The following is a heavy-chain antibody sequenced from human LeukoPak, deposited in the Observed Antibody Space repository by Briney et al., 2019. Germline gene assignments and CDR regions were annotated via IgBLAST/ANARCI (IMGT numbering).Heavy chain of an antibody. CDR1: GFTFSDYY. J-gene: IGHJ4*02. CDR3: ARAAAGTFVY. CDR2: IYYSGST. V-gene: IGHV4-59*01. Sequence: GSLRLSCAASGFTFSDYYMSWIRQPPGKGLEWIGYIYYSGSTNYNPSLKSRVTISVDTSKNQFSLKLSSVTAADTAVYYCARAAAGTFVYWGQGTLVTVSS. D-gene: IGHD6-13*01.